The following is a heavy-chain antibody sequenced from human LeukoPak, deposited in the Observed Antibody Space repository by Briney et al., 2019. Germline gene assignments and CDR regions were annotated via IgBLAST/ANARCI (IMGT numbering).Heavy chain of an antibody. J-gene: IGHJ5*02. Sequence: PSETLSLTCTVSGGSISSYYWSWIRQPPGKGLEWIGYIYYSGSTNYNPSLKSRVTISVDTSKNQFSLKLSSVTAADTAVYYCAREKDGYKERYNWFDPWGQGTLVTVSS. V-gene: IGHV4-59*01. CDR2: IYYSGST. CDR3: AREKDGYKERYNWFDP. D-gene: IGHD5-24*01. CDR1: GGSISSYY.